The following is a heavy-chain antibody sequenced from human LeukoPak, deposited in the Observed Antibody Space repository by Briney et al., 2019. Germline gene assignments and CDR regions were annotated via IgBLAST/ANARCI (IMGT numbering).Heavy chain of an antibody. J-gene: IGHJ4*02. V-gene: IGHV3-23*01. Sequence: GGALXLSCTASGFTFNRYSMRWGRQGXGTGLEGVSAISFIGDTTFYADSVKARFTISRDNSKKTLYLQVNSLRAEDTAVYFCAKELTTERTPGVDSWGQGTLVTVSS. CDR1: GFTFNRYS. D-gene: IGHD4-17*01. CDR2: ISFIGDTT. CDR3: AKELTTERTPGVDS.